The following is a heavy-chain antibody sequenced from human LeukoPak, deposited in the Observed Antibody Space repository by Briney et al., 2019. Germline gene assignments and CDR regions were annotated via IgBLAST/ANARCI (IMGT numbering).Heavy chain of an antibody. CDR1: GYTFSDYY. D-gene: IGHD5/OR15-5a*01. CDR2: VFPRSADT. Sequence: GASVKVSCKASGYTFSDYYIHWVRQAPGAGLGWVGWVFPRSADTYYSQRFHCSGAMTTDTAINPPHMEFSRLKSDHTGVYVCARPPRDLVSAAPFPFWRQGTLLTVSS. CDR3: ARPPRDLVSAAPFPF. J-gene: IGHJ1*01. V-gene: IGHV1-2*02.